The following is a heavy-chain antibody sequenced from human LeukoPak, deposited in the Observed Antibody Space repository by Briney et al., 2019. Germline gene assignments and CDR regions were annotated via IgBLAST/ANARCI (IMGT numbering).Heavy chain of an antibody. J-gene: IGHJ5*02. Sequence: SGTLSLTCAVSGDSISSNNWWSWVRQTSGKGLEWIGEIYHSGSTTNYNPSLKSRVTMSVDKSKNQFSLKLTSVTAADTAVYYCARGKNYYGSGSYYNAKPRPLNWFDPWGQGTLVTVSS. CDR1: GDSISSNNW. D-gene: IGHD3-10*01. CDR3: ARGKNYYGSGSYYNAKPRPLNWFDP. CDR2: IYHSGSTT. V-gene: IGHV4-4*02.